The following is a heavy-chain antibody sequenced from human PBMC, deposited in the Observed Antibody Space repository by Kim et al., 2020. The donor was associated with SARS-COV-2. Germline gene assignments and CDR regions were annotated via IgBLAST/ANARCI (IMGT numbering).Heavy chain of an antibody. CDR3: ASLPATVVVPAVGY. V-gene: IGHV4-38-2*02. J-gene: IGHJ4*02. D-gene: IGHD2-2*01. CDR1: GYSISSGYY. CDR2: IYHSGST. Sequence: SETLSLTCTVSGYSISSGYYWGWIRQPPGKGLEWIGSIYHSGSTYYNPSLKSRVTISVDTSKNQFSLKLSSVTAADTAVYYCASLPATVVVPAVGYWGQGTLVTVSS.